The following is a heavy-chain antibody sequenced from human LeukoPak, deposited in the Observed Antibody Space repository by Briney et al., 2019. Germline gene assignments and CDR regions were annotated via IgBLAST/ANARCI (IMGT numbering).Heavy chain of an antibody. CDR1: GYTFSSHA. Sequence: ASVKVSCKAFGYTFSSHAMNWVRQAPGQGLEWMGWINTNTGNPTYAQGFTGRFVFSLDTSVSTAYLQISSLKAEDTAVYYCARDLAVAVGREEGRDYWGQGTLVTVSS. CDR2: INTNTGNP. D-gene: IGHD6-19*01. CDR3: ARDLAVAVGREEGRDY. V-gene: IGHV7-4-1*02. J-gene: IGHJ4*02.